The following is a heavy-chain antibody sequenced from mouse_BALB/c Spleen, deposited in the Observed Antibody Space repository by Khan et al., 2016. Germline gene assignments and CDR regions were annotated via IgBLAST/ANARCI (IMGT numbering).Heavy chain of an antibody. CDR2: ISFYSDNT. CDR3: ARGGLRPFEY. V-gene: IGHV1S137*01. Sequence: VQLQESGPELVRPGESVKISCKGSGYKFTDYPMHWVKQSHAKTLEWIGVISFYSDNTNYNQKFEGKATMTVDNSSSTAYMELARLTSDDSAIYYCARGGLRPFEYWGQGTTLTVSS. D-gene: IGHD1-2*01. J-gene: IGHJ2*01. CDR1: GYKFTDYP.